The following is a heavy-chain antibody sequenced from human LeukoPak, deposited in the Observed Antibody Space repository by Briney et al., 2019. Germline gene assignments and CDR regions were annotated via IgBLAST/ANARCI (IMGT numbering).Heavy chain of an antibody. Sequence: PSETLSLTCTVSGGSISSYYWSWIRQPAGKGLEWIGRIYTSGSTNYNPSLKSRVTMSVDTSKNQFSLKLSSVTAADTAVYYCARGGYSYGYYYYAMDVWGQGTTVTVSS. CDR2: IYTSGST. D-gene: IGHD5-18*01. J-gene: IGHJ6*02. CDR1: GGSISSYY. CDR3: ARGGYSYGYYYYAMDV. V-gene: IGHV4-4*07.